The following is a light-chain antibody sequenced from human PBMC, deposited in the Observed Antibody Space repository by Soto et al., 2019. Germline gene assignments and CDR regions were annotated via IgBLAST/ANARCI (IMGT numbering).Light chain of an antibody. CDR3: CSYAGSSTAV. CDR1: SSDVGSYNL. V-gene: IGLV2-23*01. CDR2: EGS. Sequence: QSALTQPASVSGSPGQSITISCTGTSSDVGSYNLVSWYQQHPGKAPKLMIYEGSKRPSGVSNRFSGSKSGNTASLTISGLQAEDEADYYCCSYAGSSTAVFGGGTQLPSS. J-gene: IGLJ7*01.